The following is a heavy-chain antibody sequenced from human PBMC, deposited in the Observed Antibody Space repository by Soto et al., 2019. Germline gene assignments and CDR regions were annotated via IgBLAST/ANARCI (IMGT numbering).Heavy chain of an antibody. CDR1: GGSISSYY. D-gene: IGHD4-17*01. V-gene: IGHV4-59*01. Sequence: SDTLSLTCTVSGGSISSYYWSWIRQPPGKGLEWIGYIYYSGSTNYNPSLKSRVTISVDTSKNQFSLKLSSVTAADTAVYYCAKVGDDYGENYYFDYWGQGTLVTVSS. J-gene: IGHJ4*02. CDR3: AKVGDDYGENYYFDY. CDR2: IYYSGST.